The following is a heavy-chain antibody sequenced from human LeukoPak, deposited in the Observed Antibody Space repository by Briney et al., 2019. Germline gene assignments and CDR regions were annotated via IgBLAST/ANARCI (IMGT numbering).Heavy chain of an antibody. CDR2: ISSSSSYI. CDR1: GFTLSSYS. Sequence: GGSLRLSCAASGFTLSSYSMNWVRQAPGKGREWVSAISSSSSYIYYADSGKGRFTISRDNAKNSLYVQMKSLRAEDSAVYNCAGQNGYSSTRCLYYYYYYMDLWGKGTTVTVSS. J-gene: IGHJ6*03. D-gene: IGHD2-2*01. V-gene: IGHV3-21*01. CDR3: AGQNGYSSTRCLYYYYYYMDL.